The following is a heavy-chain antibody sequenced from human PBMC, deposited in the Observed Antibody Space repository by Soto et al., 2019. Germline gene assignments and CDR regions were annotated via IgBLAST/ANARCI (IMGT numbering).Heavy chain of an antibody. D-gene: IGHD3-9*01. J-gene: IGHJ6*02. CDR1: GFTFSSYW. CDR2: INSDGSST. CDR3: ARVYGRYFDWQVYYYYGMDV. Sequence: PGGSLRLSCAASGFTFSSYWMHWVRQAPGKGLVWASRINSDGSSTSYADSVKGRFTISRDNAKNTLYLQMNSLRAEDTAVYYCARVYGRYFDWQVYYYYGMDVWGQGTTVTVSS. V-gene: IGHV3-74*01.